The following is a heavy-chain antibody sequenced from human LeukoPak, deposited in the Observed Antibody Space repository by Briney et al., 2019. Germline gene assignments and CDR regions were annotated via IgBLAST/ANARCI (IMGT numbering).Heavy chain of an antibody. Sequence: SETLSLTCAVSGGSIRRYYRTWIRQPPGKGLERISNMYDGRTSNYNPALKSRVIITVDTCKNQFFLILSLVTAEDTAVYYCARLPGIAEAGKAVDYWGQGTLVTVSS. J-gene: IGHJ4*02. CDR2: MYDGRTS. D-gene: IGHD6-19*01. CDR3: ARLPGIAEAGKAVDY. CDR1: GGSIRRYY. V-gene: IGHV4-59*01.